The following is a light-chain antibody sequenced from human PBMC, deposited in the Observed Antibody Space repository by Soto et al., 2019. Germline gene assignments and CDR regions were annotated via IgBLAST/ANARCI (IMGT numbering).Light chain of an antibody. CDR3: QSFDTSLTAWV. J-gene: IGLJ3*02. CDR2: ANS. V-gene: IGLV2-14*03. CDR1: SSDVGAYNS. Sequence: QSALTQPASVSGSPGQSITISCTGTSSDVGAYNSVAWYQHNPGKAPKLLIYANSHRPSGVPARFSASKSGTSASLAITGLQADDEADYFCQSFDTSLTAWVFGGGTKLTVL.